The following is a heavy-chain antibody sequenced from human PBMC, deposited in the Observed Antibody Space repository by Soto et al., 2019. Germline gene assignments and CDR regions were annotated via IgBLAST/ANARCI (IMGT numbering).Heavy chain of an antibody. V-gene: IGHV4-59*01. Sequence: SETLSLACTVSGGSIISYYWSCIRQPPGKGLEWIGYIYYSGSTNYNPSLKSRVTISVDTSKNQFSLKLSSVTAADTAVYYCARGGRYYYGMDVWGQGTTVTVS. D-gene: IGHD3-16*01. CDR1: GGSIISYY. CDR3: ARGGRYYYGMDV. J-gene: IGHJ6*02. CDR2: IYYSGST.